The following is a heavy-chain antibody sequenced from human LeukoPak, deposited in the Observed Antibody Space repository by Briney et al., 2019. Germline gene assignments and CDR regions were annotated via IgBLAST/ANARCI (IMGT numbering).Heavy chain of an antibody. V-gene: IGHV4-34*01. D-gene: IGHD1-26*01. Sequence: SETLSLTCTVSGGSISSYYWSWIRQPPGKGLEWIGEINHSGSTNYNPSLKSRVTISVDTSKNQFSLKLSSVTAADTAVYYCARGGMGNWFDPWGQGTLVTVSS. J-gene: IGHJ5*02. CDR1: GGSISSYY. CDR3: ARGGMGNWFDP. CDR2: INHSGST.